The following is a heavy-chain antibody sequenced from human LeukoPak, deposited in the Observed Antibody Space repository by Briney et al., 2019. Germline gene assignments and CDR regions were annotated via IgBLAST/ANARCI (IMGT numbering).Heavy chain of an antibody. CDR2: ITSSSSYI. CDR3: ARDPYSGNYGAYYYYYMDV. J-gene: IGHJ6*03. Sequence: PGGSLRLSCAASGFTFTSYNMNWVRQAPGKGLEWVSSITSSSSYIYYADSAKGRFTISRDNAKNSLYLQMDSLRVEDTAVYYCARDPYSGNYGAYYYYYMDVWGKGTTVTISS. CDR1: GFTFTSYN. D-gene: IGHD1-26*01. V-gene: IGHV3-21*06.